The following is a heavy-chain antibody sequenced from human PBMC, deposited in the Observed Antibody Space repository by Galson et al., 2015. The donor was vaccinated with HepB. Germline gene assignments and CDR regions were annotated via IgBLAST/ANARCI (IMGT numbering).Heavy chain of an antibody. CDR2: ISYDGSNR. V-gene: IGHV3-30*03. CDR3: AGSATFAY. J-gene: IGHJ4*02. D-gene: IGHD3-10*01. Sequence: SLRLSCAASGFTFSTYAMHWVRQAPGKGLEWVALISYDGSNRYYADSVKGRFTISRDNSKNTLYLQMNSLRAEDTAVYYCAGSATFAYWGQGTLVTVSS. CDR1: GFTFSTYA.